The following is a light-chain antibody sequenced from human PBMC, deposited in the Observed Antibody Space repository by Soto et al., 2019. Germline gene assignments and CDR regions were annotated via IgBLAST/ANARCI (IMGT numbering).Light chain of an antibody. J-gene: IGKJ1*01. CDR3: QQYYHWRT. Sequence: EIVMTQSPAILSVSPGERGTLPCRASQDIGTKLAWYQQKPGQAPSLLMYDVSTRASAAPARFSGSGSGSEFTLTISSLQSEDFAIYFCQQYYHWRTFGQGTKVDIK. CDR1: QDIGTK. V-gene: IGKV3-15*01. CDR2: DVS.